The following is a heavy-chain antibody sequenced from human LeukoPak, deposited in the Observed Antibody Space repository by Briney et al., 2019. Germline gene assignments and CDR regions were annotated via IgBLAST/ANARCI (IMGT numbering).Heavy chain of an antibody. V-gene: IGHV3-48*03. J-gene: IGHJ4*02. CDR1: GFTFSSYE. Sequence: GGSLRLSCAASGFTFSSYEMNWVRQAPGKGREWVSYISSSGSSIYYADSVKGRFTISRDNAKNSLYLQMNSLRAEDTAVYYCASFIVVVPAANGNYWGQGTLVTVSS. D-gene: IGHD2-2*01. CDR3: ASFIVVVPAANGNY. CDR2: ISSSGSSI.